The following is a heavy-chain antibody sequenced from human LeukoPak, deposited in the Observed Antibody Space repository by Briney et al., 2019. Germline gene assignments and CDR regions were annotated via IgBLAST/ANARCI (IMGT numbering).Heavy chain of an antibody. Sequence: GGSLRLSCAASGFTFSGSAMHWVRQASGKGLEWVGRIRSKANSYVTAYAASVKGRFTISRDDSKNTAYLQMNSLKTEDTAVYYCTCGYSHGYWDAFDIWGQGTMVTVSS. CDR3: TCGYSHGYWDAFDI. V-gene: IGHV3-73*01. J-gene: IGHJ3*02. CDR2: IRSKANSYVT. D-gene: IGHD5-18*01. CDR1: GFTFSGSA.